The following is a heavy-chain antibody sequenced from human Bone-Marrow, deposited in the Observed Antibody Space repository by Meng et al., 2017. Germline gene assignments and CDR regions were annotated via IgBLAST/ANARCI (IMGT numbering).Heavy chain of an antibody. CDR3: AREYYYDSSGYYFGLDY. J-gene: IGHJ4*02. CDR2: IWYDGSNK. D-gene: IGHD3-22*01. Sequence: GESLKISCAASGFTFSSYGMHWVRQAPGKGLEWVAVIWYDGSNKYYADSVKGRFTISRDNSKNTLYLQMNSLRAEDTAVYYCAREYYYDSSGYYFGLDYWGQGTLVTVSS. V-gene: IGHV3-33*01. CDR1: GFTFSSYG.